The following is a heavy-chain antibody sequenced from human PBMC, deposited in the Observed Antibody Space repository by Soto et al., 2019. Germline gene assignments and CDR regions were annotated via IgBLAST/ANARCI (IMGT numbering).Heavy chain of an antibody. Sequence: QLQLQESGPGLVKPSETLSLTCTVSGGSISSSSYYWGWIRQPPGKGLEWIGSIYYSGSTYYNPSLKSRVTISVDTSKNQFSLKLISVTVADTAVYYCAKYVPATAIDYWGQGTLVTVSS. CDR2: IYYSGST. CDR1: GGSISSSSYY. CDR3: AKYVPATAIDY. D-gene: IGHD2-2*01. V-gene: IGHV4-39*01. J-gene: IGHJ4*02.